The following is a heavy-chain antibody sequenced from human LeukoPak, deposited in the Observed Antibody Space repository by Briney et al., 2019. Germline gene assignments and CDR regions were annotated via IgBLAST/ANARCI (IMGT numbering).Heavy chain of an antibody. Sequence: SVKVSCKASGYTFTSYDINWVRQATGQGLEWMGGINPIFGKTNYAQKFQGRVTITVNKSTSTAYMELSSLRSEDTAVYYCARGLSFGDYCDWYFDVWGKGTTVTVSS. D-gene: IGHD3-9*01. CDR2: INPIFGKT. CDR1: GYTFTSYD. CDR3: ARGLSFGDYCDWYFDV. V-gene: IGHV1-69*06. J-gene: IGHJ6*04.